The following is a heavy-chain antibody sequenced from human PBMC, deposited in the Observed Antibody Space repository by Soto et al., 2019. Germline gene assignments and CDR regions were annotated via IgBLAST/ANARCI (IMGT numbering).Heavy chain of an antibody. CDR3: TTDHGAVARQRGY. J-gene: IGHJ4*02. Sequence: GGSLRLSCAASGFTFSNAWMNWFRQAPGKGLEWVGRIKSKTDGGTTDYAAPVKGRFTISRDDSKNTLYLQMNSLKTEDTAVYYCTTDHGAVARQRGYWGQGTLVTVSS. D-gene: IGHD6-19*01. CDR2: IKSKTDGGTT. CDR1: GFTFSNAW. V-gene: IGHV3-15*07.